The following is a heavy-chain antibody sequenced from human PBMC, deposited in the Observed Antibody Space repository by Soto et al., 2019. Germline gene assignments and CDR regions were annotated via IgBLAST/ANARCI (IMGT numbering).Heavy chain of an antibody. CDR3: ARFHDYGDGVDY. CDR2: INHSGST. D-gene: IGHD4-17*01. CDR1: GGSFSGYY. J-gene: IGHJ4*02. Sequence: SETLSLTCAVYGGSFSGYYWSWIRQPPGKGLEWIGEINHSGSTNYNPSLKSRVTISVDTSKNQFSLKLSSVTAADTAVYYCARFHDYGDGVDYWGQGTLVTVSS. V-gene: IGHV4-34*01.